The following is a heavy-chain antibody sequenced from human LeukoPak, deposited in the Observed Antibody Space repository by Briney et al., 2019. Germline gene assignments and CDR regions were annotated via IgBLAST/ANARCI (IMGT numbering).Heavy chain of an antibody. CDR2: ISSSGSTT. CDR1: GFTFSTYE. D-gene: IGHD4-23*01. V-gene: IGHV3-48*03. J-gene: IGHJ1*01. CDR3: ARDLGYGSYSFQY. Sequence: PGGSLRLSCEASGFTFSTYEMNWVRQAPGKGLEWVSYISSSGSTTYYADSVKGRFTISRDNAKNSLYLQMNSLRAEDTAVYYCARDLGYGSYSFQYWGQGTLVTVSS.